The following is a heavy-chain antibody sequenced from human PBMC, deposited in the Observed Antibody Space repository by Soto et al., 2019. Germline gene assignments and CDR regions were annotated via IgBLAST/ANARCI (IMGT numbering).Heavy chain of an antibody. CDR2: IYYTGSSV. D-gene: IGHD3-3*01. Sequence: QVQLQESGPGLVKPSQTLSLTCTVSGGSINSGNYYWSWIRQHPGEGLEWIGNIYYTGSSVSYNPSLKSRCSISIDTSKNEYSLKLSSVTAADTAVYYCARLFWSGYASFDYWGQGTLVTVSS. J-gene: IGHJ4*02. V-gene: IGHV4-31*03. CDR3: ARLFWSGYASFDY. CDR1: GGSINSGNYY.